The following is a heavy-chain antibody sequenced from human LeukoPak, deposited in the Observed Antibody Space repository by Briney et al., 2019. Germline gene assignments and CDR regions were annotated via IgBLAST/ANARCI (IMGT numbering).Heavy chain of an antibody. D-gene: IGHD6-19*01. CDR1: GFTFSSYE. V-gene: IGHV3-48*03. CDR3: ARATLLSIAVAGTPFDY. Sequence: GGSLRLSCAASGFTFSSYEMNWVRQAPGKGLEWVSYTSSSGSTIYYADSVKGRFTISRDNAKNSLYLQMNSLRAEDTAVYYCARATLLSIAVAGTPFDYWGQGTLVTVSS. CDR2: TSSSGSTI. J-gene: IGHJ4*02.